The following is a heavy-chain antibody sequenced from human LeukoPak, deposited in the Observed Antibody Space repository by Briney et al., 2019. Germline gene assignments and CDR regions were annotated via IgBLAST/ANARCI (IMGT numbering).Heavy chain of an antibody. D-gene: IGHD6-19*01. CDR2: ISWDGGST. CDR1: GFTIDDYA. J-gene: IGHJ6*04. Sequence: GGSLRLSCAASGFTIDDYAIHWVRQAPGKGLEWVSLISWDGGSTYYADSVKGRFTISRDNSKNSLYLQMNSLRAEDTALYYCAKDKAVAGTSGYYYYGMDVWGKGTTVTVSS. V-gene: IGHV3-43D*04. CDR3: AKDKAVAGTSGYYYYGMDV.